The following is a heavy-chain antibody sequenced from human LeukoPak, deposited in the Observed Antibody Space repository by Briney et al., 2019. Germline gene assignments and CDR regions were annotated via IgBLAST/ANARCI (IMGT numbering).Heavy chain of an antibody. V-gene: IGHV4-59*08. CDR3: ARRGPSDSGSSFPFDY. D-gene: IGHD3-10*01. CDR1: GDSTRNYY. Sequence: SETLSLTCTVSGDSTRNYYWSWIQQPPGKGLEWIAFISYSGSSSYNPSLKSRVTISVDTSKKQVSLKLSSVTATDTAVYYCARRGPSDSGSSFPFDYWGQGTPVTVSS. CDR2: ISYSGSS. J-gene: IGHJ4*02.